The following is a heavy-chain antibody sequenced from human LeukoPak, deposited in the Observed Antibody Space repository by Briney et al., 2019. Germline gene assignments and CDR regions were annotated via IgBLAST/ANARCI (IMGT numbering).Heavy chain of an antibody. CDR3: AKDRHNYYYYMDV. D-gene: IGHD2-21*01. J-gene: IGHJ6*03. V-gene: IGHV3-74*01. Sequence: GGSLRLSCAASGFTFSNYWMHWVRQAPGKGLVWVSRINSDGINTSYADSVKGRFTISRDNSKNTLYLQMNSLRAEDTAVYYCAKDRHNYYYYMDVWGKGTTVTISS. CDR1: GFTFSNYW. CDR2: INSDGINT.